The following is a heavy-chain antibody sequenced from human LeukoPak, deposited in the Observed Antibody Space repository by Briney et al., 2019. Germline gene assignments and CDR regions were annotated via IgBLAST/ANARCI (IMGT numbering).Heavy chain of an antibody. CDR1: GYTFTSYG. Sequence: GASVKVSCKASGYTFTSYGMIWVRQAPGQGLEWMGWISAYNGNTNYAQKLQGRVTMTTDTSTSTAYMELSSLRSEDTAVYYCARGFGTGSSMTLGYWGQGTLVTVSS. CDR3: ARGFGTGSSMTLGY. D-gene: IGHD1-26*01. J-gene: IGHJ4*02. CDR2: ISAYNGNT. V-gene: IGHV1-18*01.